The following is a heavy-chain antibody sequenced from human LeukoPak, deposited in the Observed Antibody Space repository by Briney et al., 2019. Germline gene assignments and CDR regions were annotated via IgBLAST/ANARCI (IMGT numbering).Heavy chain of an antibody. CDR1: GGTFSSYA. D-gene: IGHD3-22*01. CDR2: IIPIFGTA. V-gene: IGHV1-69*13. Sequence: ASVKVSCKASGGTFSSYAISWVRQAPGQGLEWMGGIIPIFGTANYAQKSQGRVTITADESTSTAYMELSSLRSEDTAVYYCARAHYDSSGYYFLFEYWGQGTLVTVSS. CDR3: ARAHYDSSGYYFLFEY. J-gene: IGHJ4*02.